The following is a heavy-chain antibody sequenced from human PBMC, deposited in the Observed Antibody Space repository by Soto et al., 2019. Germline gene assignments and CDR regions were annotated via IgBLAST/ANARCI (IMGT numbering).Heavy chain of an antibody. Sequence: EVQLLESGGGLVQPGGSLRLSCAVSGFSFSTYAMSWVRQAPGKGLEWVSGISAGGGNTYYADSVRGRFTISRDNSKDTLYLQITSLRAEDTAFYYCAKHAEYQLVGWFDSWGQGTLVTVSS. CDR2: ISAGGGNT. J-gene: IGHJ5*01. CDR3: AKHAEYQLVGWFDS. D-gene: IGHD2-2*01. CDR1: GFSFSTYA. V-gene: IGHV3-23*01.